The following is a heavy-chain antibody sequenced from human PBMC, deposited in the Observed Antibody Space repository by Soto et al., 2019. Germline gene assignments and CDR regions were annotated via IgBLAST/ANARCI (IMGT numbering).Heavy chain of an antibody. V-gene: IGHV4-31*03. CDR3: ARVAMVRENNWFDP. Sequence: PLSLTCPVSGGSISSGGYYWSWIRQRPGKGLEWIGYIYYSGSTYYNPSLKSRVTISVDTSKNQFSLKLSSVTAADTAVYYCARVAMVRENNWFDPWGQGTLVTVSS. D-gene: IGHD3-10*01. CDR1: GGSISSGGYY. J-gene: IGHJ5*02. CDR2: IYYSGST.